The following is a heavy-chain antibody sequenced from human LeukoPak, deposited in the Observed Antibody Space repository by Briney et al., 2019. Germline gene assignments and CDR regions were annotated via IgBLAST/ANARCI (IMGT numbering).Heavy chain of an antibody. D-gene: IGHD5-18*01. CDR2: ISSGSTI. V-gene: IGHV3-48*03. CDR3: ARDDTKRILLGY. CDR1: GFTFSSYE. J-gene: IGHJ4*02. Sequence: GGSLRLSCAASGFTFSSYEMNWVRQAPGKGLEWVSYISSGSTIYYADSVKGRFTISRDNAKNSLYLQMNSLRAEDTAVYYCARDDTKRILLGYWGQGTLVTVSS.